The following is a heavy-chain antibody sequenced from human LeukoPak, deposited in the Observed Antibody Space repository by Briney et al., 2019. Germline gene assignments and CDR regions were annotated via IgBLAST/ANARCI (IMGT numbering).Heavy chain of an antibody. CDR3: AKDQELLWFGEPSDY. V-gene: IGHV3-23*01. Sequence: GGSLRLSCAASGFTFSSYAMSWVRQAPGKGLEWVSAISGSGGSTYYADSVKGRFTISRDNSKNTLYLQMNSLRAEDTAVYYCAKDQELLWFGEPSDYWGQGTLVTVSS. J-gene: IGHJ4*02. CDR1: GFTFSSYA. D-gene: IGHD3-10*01. CDR2: ISGSGGST.